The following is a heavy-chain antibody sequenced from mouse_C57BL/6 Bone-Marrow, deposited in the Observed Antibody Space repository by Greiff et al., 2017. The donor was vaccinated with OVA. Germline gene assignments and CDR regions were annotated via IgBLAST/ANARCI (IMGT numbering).Heavy chain of an antibody. CDR3: ARGGPSSFAD. CDR2: IYPGDGDT. J-gene: IGHJ3*01. Sequence: QVQLQQSGPELVKPGASVKISCKASGYAFSSSWMNWVKQRPGKGLEWIGRIYPGDGDTNYNGKFKGKATLTADKSSSTAYMQLSSLTSEDSAVYFCARGGPSSFADWGQGTLVTVSA. CDR1: GYAFSSSW. D-gene: IGHD3-1*01. V-gene: IGHV1-82*01.